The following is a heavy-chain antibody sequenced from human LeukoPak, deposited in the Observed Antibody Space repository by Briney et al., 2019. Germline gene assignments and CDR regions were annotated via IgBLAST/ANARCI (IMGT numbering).Heavy chain of an antibody. V-gene: IGHV3-48*04. CDR2: ISSSASTI. CDR3: ARSGNTGRNWYFDL. Sequence: GGSLRLSCAASGFTFSNYWMTWVRQAPGKGLEWISYISSSASTIYYADSVKGRFTISRDNAKNSLYLQMNSLRAEDTAMYYCARSGNTGRNWYFDLWGRGTLSLSPQ. D-gene: IGHD3-10*01. CDR1: GFTFSNYW. J-gene: IGHJ2*01.